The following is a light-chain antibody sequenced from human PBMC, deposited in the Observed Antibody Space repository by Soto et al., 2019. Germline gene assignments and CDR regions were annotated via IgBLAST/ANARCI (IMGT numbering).Light chain of an antibody. CDR3: NSYRTISTYV. CDR1: SSDIGGYNF. J-gene: IGLJ1*01. Sequence: QSALTQPASVSGSPGQSITISCTGTSSDIGGYNFVSWYQQHPGKAPKLLIYDVRNRPSGVSNRFSGSKSGNTASLTISGLQAEDEADYYCNSYRTISTYVFGTGTKPPS. CDR2: DVR. V-gene: IGLV2-14*01.